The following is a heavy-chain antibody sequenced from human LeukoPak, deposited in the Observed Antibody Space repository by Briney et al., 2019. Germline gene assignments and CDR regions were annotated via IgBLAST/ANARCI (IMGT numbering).Heavy chain of an antibody. CDR2: ISGRGDST. CDR3: ARVSEYGSGSFDY. Sequence: PGGSLRLSCAASGFTFSSYAMSWVRPAPGKGLEWVSAISGRGDSTYYADSMKGRFTISRDNSKNTLYLQMNSLRAEDTAVYCCARVSEYGSGSFDYWGQGTLVTVSS. V-gene: IGHV3-23*01. J-gene: IGHJ4*02. D-gene: IGHD3-10*01. CDR1: GFTFSSYA.